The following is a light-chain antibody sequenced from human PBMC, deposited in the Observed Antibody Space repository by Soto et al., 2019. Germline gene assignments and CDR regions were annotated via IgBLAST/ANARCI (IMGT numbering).Light chain of an antibody. V-gene: IGKV3-15*01. CDR3: QQYNKWPLA. CDR1: QSVSSN. J-gene: IGKJ1*01. CDR2: GAS. Sequence: EIVMTQSPATLSVSPGERATLSCRASQSVSSNLAWYQQKPGQAPRLLIYGASTRATGVPARFSGSGSATEFTLTISSLQSEDFEVYYCQQYNKWPLAFGQGTKVEIK.